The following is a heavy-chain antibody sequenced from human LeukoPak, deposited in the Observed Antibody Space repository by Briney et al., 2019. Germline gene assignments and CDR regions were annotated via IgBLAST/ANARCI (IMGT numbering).Heavy chain of an antibody. J-gene: IGHJ4*02. Sequence: EASVNVSCKASGYTFTSYGISWVRQAPGQGLEWMGWINPNSGGTNYAQKFQGRVTMTRDTSISTAYMELSRLRSDDTAVYYCAAEYEDYFDYWGQGTLVTVSS. CDR1: GYTFTSYG. CDR3: AAEYEDYFDY. CDR2: INPNSGGT. D-gene: IGHD6-6*01. V-gene: IGHV1-2*02.